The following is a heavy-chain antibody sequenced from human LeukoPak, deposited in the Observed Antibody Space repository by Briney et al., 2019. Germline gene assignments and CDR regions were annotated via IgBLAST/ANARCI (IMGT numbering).Heavy chain of an antibody. CDR2: IYTTGST. V-gene: IGHV4-61*02. Sequence: PSETLSLTCTVSGGSTSSSTYYWTWIRQPAGKGLEWIGRIYTTGSTNYNPSLKSRVTMSTDTSKNQFSLKLSSVTAADTAVYYCARVTTGGYYNCWGQGTLVTVSS. CDR1: GGSTSSSTYY. CDR3: ARVTTGGYYNC. D-gene: IGHD3-22*01. J-gene: IGHJ4*02.